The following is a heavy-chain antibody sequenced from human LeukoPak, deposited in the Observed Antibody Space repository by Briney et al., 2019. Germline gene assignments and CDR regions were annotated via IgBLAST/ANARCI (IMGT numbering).Heavy chain of an antibody. V-gene: IGHV4-30-4*08. CDR3: ARDTSSSWYRGWFDP. CDR1: GASVSSGDYY. Sequence: PSETLSLTCTVSGASVSSGDYYWSWIRQLPGKGLEWIGYIYYSGSTYYNPSLKSRLTISVDRSKNQFSLKLSSVTAADTAVYYCARDTSSSWYRGWFDPWGQGTLVTVSS. D-gene: IGHD6-13*01. J-gene: IGHJ5*02. CDR2: IYYSGST.